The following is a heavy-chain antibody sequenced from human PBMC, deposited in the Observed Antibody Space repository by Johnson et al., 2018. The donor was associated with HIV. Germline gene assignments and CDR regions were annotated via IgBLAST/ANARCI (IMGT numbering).Heavy chain of an antibody. D-gene: IGHD1-26*01. Sequence: VQLVESGGGLVQPGGSLRLSCAASGFNFSTFVMSWVRQAPGKGLEWVSSISGSGGGTYYADSVRGRFTISRDNSKNTLYLQMNSLRGDDPAVYYGAKDREPASYDAFDIWGQVTMVTVSS. CDR1: GFNFSTFV. J-gene: IGHJ3*02. CDR3: AKDREPASYDAFDI. V-gene: IGHV3-23*04. CDR2: ISGSGGGT.